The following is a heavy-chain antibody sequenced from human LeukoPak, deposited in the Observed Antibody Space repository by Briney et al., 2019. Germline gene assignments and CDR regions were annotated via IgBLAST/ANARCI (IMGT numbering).Heavy chain of an antibody. V-gene: IGHV3-21*01. CDR3: ASARAGIAANYMDV. D-gene: IGHD6-13*01. CDR1: GFTFSNYS. J-gene: IGHJ6*03. Sequence: GGSLRLSCAASGFTFSNYSMNRVRQAPGKGLEWVSSISSSSSYIYYADSVKGRFTISRDNAKNSLYLQMNSLRAEDTAVYYCASARAGIAANYMDVWGKGTTVTVSS. CDR2: ISSSSSYI.